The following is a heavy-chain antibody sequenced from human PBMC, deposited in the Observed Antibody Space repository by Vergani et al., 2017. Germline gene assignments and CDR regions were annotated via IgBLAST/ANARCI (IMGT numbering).Heavy chain of an antibody. J-gene: IGHJ6*03. CDR3: AKAGSVTSGCLQYHFYMDV. Sequence: QVQLAESGGGRVQPGRSLRLSCAASGYSFSSHAIHWVRQAPGKGLEWGAGISNDGSKKYYADSVKGRFTISRDNSKNTLDLQMNSLRTQDTAVYYCAKAGSVTSGCLQYHFYMDVWGKGTTVTVS. V-gene: IGHV3-30*18. CDR1: GYSFSSHA. CDR2: ISNDGSKK. D-gene: IGHD5-24*01.